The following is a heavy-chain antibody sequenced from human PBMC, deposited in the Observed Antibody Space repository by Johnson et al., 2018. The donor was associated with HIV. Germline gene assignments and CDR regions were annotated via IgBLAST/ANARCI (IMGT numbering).Heavy chain of an antibody. V-gene: IGHV3-53*01. Sequence: VQLVESGGGLIQPGGSLRLSCAASGFTVSSNYMSWVRQAPGKGLEWVSVIYSGGSTYYADSVKGRFTISRDNAKNTMFVQMNSLRAEDTAVYYCARSGPTWAFDFWGQGTMVTVSS. J-gene: IGHJ3*01. CDR3: ARSGPTWAFDF. D-gene: IGHD3-10*01. CDR1: GFTVSSNY. CDR2: IYSGGST.